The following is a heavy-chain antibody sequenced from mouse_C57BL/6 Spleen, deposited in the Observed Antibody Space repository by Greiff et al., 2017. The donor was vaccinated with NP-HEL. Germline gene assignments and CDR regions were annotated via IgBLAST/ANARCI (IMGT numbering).Heavy chain of an antibody. J-gene: IGHJ4*01. Sequence: VQLVESGAELVRPGASVTLSCKASGYTFTDYEMHWVKQTPVHGLEWIGAIDPETGGTAYNQKFKGKAILTADKSSSTAYMELRSLTSEDSAVYYCTGGNYLYAMDYWGQGTSVTVSS. D-gene: IGHD2-1*01. CDR2: IDPETGGT. V-gene: IGHV1-15*01. CDR3: TGGNYLYAMDY. CDR1: GYTFTDYE.